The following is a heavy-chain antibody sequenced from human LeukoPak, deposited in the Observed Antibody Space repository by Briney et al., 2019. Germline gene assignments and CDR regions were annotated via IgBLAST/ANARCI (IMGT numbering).Heavy chain of an antibody. V-gene: IGHV4-59*01. CDR1: GGSISSYY. Sequence: PSETLSLTCTVSGGSISSYYWSWIRKPPGRGLEYIGFIYYSGGTKYNPSLKSRVTISVDTSKNQFHLKLNSVTAADTAVYYCARRSESGYSFDNWGQGTLVTVSS. J-gene: IGHJ4*02. CDR3: ARRSESGYSFDN. D-gene: IGHD5-12*01. CDR2: IYYSGGT.